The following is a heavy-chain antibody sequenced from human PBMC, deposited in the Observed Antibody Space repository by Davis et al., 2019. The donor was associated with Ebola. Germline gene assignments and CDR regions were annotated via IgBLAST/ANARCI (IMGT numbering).Heavy chain of an antibody. V-gene: IGHV5-10-1*01. CDR1: GYSFTTYW. D-gene: IGHD3-9*01. Sequence: GESLKISCQTFGYSFTTYWITWVRQLPGKGLEWIGRIDPTDSHSDFSPSFQGHVTISVDKSISTAYLQWRSLKASDTAMYYCATQGASLTGVDYWGQGSLVIVSS. CDR2: IDPTDSHS. J-gene: IGHJ4*02. CDR3: ATQGASLTGVDY.